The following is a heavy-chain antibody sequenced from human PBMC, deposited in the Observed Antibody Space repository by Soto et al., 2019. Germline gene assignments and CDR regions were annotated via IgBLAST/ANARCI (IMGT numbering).Heavy chain of an antibody. CDR1: GVSISSYF. CDR3: ARIGGYHGPLDY. Sequence: PSETLSLTCSVSGVSISSYFWSWIRQPPGRGLEWIGYTYHRGSTNYSPSPKSRVAISLDTSENQSSLKVNSVTAADTAVYYCARIGGYHGPLDYWGQGTAVTVSS. J-gene: IGHJ4*02. D-gene: IGHD3-16*02. V-gene: IGHV4-59*01. CDR2: TYHRGST.